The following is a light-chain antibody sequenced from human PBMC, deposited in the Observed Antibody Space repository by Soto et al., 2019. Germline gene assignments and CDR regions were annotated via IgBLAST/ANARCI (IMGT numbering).Light chain of an antibody. CDR3: QYYTLYSGP. CDR1: DNIFTY. V-gene: IGKV1-5*01. CDR2: DAS. J-gene: IGKJ5*01. Sequence: IRMTQSPSTLSASVGDRVTVTCRASDNIFTYVAWYQHRAGGAPKLLIFDASTLQSGVPPRFSGGESGTDFTLTINGLQPEDSASYYCQYYTLYSGPVVQGTRLEIK.